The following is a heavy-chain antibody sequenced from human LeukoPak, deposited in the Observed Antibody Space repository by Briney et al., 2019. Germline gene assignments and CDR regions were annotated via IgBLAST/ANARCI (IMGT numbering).Heavy chain of an antibody. J-gene: IGHJ3*02. CDR2: ISAYNANT. CDR3: AREVYRSSGPLSAFDI. Sequence: GASVKVSCKASGYTFTSYGISWVRQAPGQGLEWMGWISAYNANTKYAQKLQGRVTMTTDTSTSTAYMELRSLRSDDTAVYYCAREVYRSSGPLSAFDIWGQGTMVTVSS. CDR1: GYTFTSYG. V-gene: IGHV1-18*01. D-gene: IGHD6-6*01.